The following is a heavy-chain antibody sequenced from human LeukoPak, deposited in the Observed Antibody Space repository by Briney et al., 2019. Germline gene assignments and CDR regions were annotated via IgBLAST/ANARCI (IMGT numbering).Heavy chain of an antibody. D-gene: IGHD3-22*01. V-gene: IGHV4-4*08. J-gene: IGHJ2*01. Sequence: SETLSLTYTVSGGSLFSYYWNWIRQPPGKGLEWIGYIYSNGITNYSPSLRSRGSISIATSKNQLSLRLTSVTAADTAIYYCARRAYYDSSGYSPTSGYFDLWGRGTLVTVSS. CDR2: IYSNGIT. CDR1: GGSLFSYY. CDR3: ARRAYYDSSGYSPTSGYFDL.